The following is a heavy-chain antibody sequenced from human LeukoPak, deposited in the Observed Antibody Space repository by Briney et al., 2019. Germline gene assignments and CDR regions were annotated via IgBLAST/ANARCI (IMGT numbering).Heavy chain of an antibody. CDR2: MNHNSSNT. Sequence: GPSVKASCKPSGYTFTSYDINWVRHTTGQGLERMGWMNHNSSNTSYAQKFQGRVTMTRTTSISTAYMELSRLTSEDTAIYYGARRNKDDDNFRLVDYWGQGTLVTVSS. V-gene: IGHV1-8*01. J-gene: IGHJ4*02. CDR1: GYTFTSYD. CDR3: ARRNKDDDNFRLVDY. D-gene: IGHD5-24*01.